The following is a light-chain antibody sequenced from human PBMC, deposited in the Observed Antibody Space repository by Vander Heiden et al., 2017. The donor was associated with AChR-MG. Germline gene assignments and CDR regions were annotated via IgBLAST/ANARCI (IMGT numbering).Light chain of an antibody. V-gene: IGKV3-20*01. CDR3: QQYDNSGAWT. J-gene: IGKJ4*02. Sequence: GAPTLAPGGRATPPCSSGKRGSSSYLAWYQQKPGQAPRLLIYGASSRATGIPDRFSGSGSGTEFTLTISSLESEDFAVYYCQQYDNSGAWTFGGGTKVEIK. CDR1: KRGSSSY. CDR2: GAS.